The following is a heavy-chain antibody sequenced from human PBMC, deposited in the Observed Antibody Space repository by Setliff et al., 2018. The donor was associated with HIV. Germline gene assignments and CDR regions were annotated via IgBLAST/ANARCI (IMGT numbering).Heavy chain of an antibody. CDR3: ARDGGEY. Sequence: GSLRLSCAASGFTFSRYWMTWVRQAPGKGLEWVANIKEDGSERYYGDSVKGRFTISRDNAKSSLYLQMNSLRAEDTAVYYCARDGGEYWGQGTLVTVSS. CDR1: GFTFSRYW. D-gene: IGHD3-16*01. V-gene: IGHV3-7*03. CDR2: IKEDGSER. J-gene: IGHJ4*02.